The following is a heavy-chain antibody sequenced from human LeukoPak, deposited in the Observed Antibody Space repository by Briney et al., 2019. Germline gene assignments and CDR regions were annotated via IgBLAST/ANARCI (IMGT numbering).Heavy chain of an antibody. CDR2: TDERGSGK. J-gene: IGHJ4*02. D-gene: IGHD5-24*01. V-gene: IGHV3-7*01. CDR1: GFLFNNYW. CDR3: ARDRGDGYNYRSPFDS. Sequence: GGSLRLSCAASGFLFNNYWMSWVRQAPGKGLEWVGNTDERGSGKWYVDSVKGRFTMSRDNAKNSLFSEMNSLRVEDTAVYYCARDRGDGYNYRSPFDSWGQGTLVTVSS.